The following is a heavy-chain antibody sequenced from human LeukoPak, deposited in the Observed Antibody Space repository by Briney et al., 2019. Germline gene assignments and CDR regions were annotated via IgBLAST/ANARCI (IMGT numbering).Heavy chain of an antibody. CDR2: INGDGSST. J-gene: IGHJ3*01. D-gene: IGHD1-1*01. CDR1: GFTFSNHW. Sequence: QAGGSLRLSCAASGFTFSNHWMHWVRQAPGKGLVWVSRINGDGSSTNYADSVKGRFTISRDNAKNTVYLEMSSLRAEDTAVYYCIQVRVTTTRNAFDVWGQGTMVTVSS. V-gene: IGHV3-74*01. CDR3: IQVRVTTTRNAFDV.